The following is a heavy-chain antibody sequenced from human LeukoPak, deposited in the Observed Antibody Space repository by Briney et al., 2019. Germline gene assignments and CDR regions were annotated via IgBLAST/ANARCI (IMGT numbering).Heavy chain of an antibody. D-gene: IGHD3-22*01. CDR3: ARDNGITMIRGYFDY. CDR2: ISYDGSNK. V-gene: IGHV3-30-3*01. J-gene: IGHJ4*02. CDR1: GFTFSSYA. Sequence: GGSLRLSCAASGFTFSSYAMHWVRQAPGKGLEWVAVISYDGSNKYYADSVKGRFTISRDNSKNTLYLQMNGLRAEDTAVYYCARDNGITMIRGYFDYWGQGTLVTVSS.